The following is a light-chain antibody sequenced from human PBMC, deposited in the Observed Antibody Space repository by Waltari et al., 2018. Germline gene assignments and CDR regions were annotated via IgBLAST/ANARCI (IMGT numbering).Light chain of an antibody. Sequence: DLQMTQSPSSLSASVGDRVTITCRASQSISSYLNWYQQKPGKAPKLLIYAASSLQSGVPSRFSGSGSGTDFTLPISSLQPEDVATYYCQQSYSTLCAFGQGTKLEIK. V-gene: IGKV1-39*01. CDR3: QQSYSTLCA. J-gene: IGKJ2*02. CDR2: AAS. CDR1: QSISSY.